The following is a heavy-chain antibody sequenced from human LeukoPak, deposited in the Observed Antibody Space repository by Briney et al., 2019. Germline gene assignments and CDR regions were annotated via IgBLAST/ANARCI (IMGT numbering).Heavy chain of an antibody. V-gene: IGHV3-21*04. J-gene: IGHJ4*02. CDR1: GFIFSDFG. CDR2: ISSRGTST. CDR3: VRGTDCSATTCYPLSAFDY. Sequence: GGSLRLSCVASGFIFSDFGMNWVRQVPGEGLEWVAFISSRGTSTFYAESVKGRFTISRDTGKKSLDLQMTSLRVEDTAAYYCVRGTDCSATTCYPLSAFDYWGQGTLVTVSS. D-gene: IGHD2-2*01.